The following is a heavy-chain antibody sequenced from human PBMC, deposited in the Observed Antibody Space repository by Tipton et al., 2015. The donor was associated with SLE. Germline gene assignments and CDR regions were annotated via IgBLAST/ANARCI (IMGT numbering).Heavy chain of an antibody. CDR3: ATQRGYPSNAMDV. CDR1: GFIFSDHY. V-gene: IGHV3-11*01. D-gene: IGHD5-12*01. CDR2: ISSSGSTI. J-gene: IGHJ6*02. Sequence: SLRLSCAASGFIFSDHYMSWVRQAPGKGLEWVAYISSSGSTIYYADSVKGRFTISRDNAKKSLYLQMNSLRGEDMAIYYCATQRGYPSNAMDVWCQGTTVAVS.